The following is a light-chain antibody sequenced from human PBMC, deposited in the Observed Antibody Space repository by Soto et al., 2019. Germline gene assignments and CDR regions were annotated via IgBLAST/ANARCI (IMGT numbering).Light chain of an antibody. CDR1: SGHANYA. J-gene: IGLJ2*01. CDR3: QTWGSGIVV. V-gene: IGLV4-69*01. CDR2: LNSDGSQ. Sequence: QPVLTQSRSASASLGASVKLTCTLSSGHANYAIASHQQQSEKGPRYLMKLNSDGSQGTGDGIPGRFSGSGSGAERHLTISRHQSEDEADYYCQTWGSGIVVFGGGTKLTVL.